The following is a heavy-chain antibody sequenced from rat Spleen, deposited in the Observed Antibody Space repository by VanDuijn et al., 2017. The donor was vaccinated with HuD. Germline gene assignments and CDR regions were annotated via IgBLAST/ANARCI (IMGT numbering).Heavy chain of an antibody. D-gene: IGHD1-11*01. CDR2: LSYDGFTT. CDR1: GFTFNNYD. V-gene: IGHV5-29*01. Sequence: EVQLVESGGGLVQPGRSLKLSCEVSGFTFNNYDMAWVRQVPTKGLEWVATLSYDGFTTYYRDSVKGRFTISRANAKSTLSLQKDSLRSEDTATYYCARRHYGYTDYFDYWGQGVMVPVSS. J-gene: IGHJ2*01. CDR3: ARRHYGYTDYFDY.